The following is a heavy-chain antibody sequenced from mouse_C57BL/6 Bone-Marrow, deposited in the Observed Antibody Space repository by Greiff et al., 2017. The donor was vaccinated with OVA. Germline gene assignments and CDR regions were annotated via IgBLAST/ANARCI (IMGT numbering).Heavy chain of an antibody. J-gene: IGHJ1*03. CDR2: IYPRSGNT. Sequence: QVQLKQSGAELARPGASVKLSCKASGYTFTSYGISWVKQRTGQGLEWIGEIYPRSGNTYYNEKFKGKATLTADKSSSTAYMELRSLTSEDSAVYFCARRVPHYYGSSGGYFDVWGTGTTVTVSS. CDR1: GYTFTSYG. V-gene: IGHV1-81*01. D-gene: IGHD1-1*01. CDR3: ARRVPHYYGSSGGYFDV.